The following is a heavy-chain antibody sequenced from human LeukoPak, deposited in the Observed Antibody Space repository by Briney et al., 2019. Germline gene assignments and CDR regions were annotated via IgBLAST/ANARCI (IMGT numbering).Heavy chain of an antibody. CDR3: ARGMTTVTTAFDY. J-gene: IGHJ4*02. D-gene: IGHD4-17*01. V-gene: IGHV3-21*01. CDR2: ISSSSSYI. CDR1: GFTFSSYS. Sequence: PGGSLRLSCAASGFTFSSYSMNWVRQAPGKGLGWVSSISSSSSYIYYADSVKGRFTISRDNAKNSLYLQMNSLRAEDTAVYYCARGMTTVTTAFDYWGQGTLVTVSS.